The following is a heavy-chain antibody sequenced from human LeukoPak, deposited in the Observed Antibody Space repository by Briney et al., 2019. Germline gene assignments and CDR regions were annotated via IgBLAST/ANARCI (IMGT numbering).Heavy chain of an antibody. D-gene: IGHD3-16*02. J-gene: IGHJ3*02. CDR2: IYYSGST. V-gene: IGHV4-30-4*08. Sequence: SETLSLTCTVSGGSISSGGYYWSWIRQPPGKGLEWIGYIYYSGSTYYNPSLKSRVTISVDTSKNQFSLKLSSVTAADTAVYYCAGSLMITFGGVIAYDAFDIWGQGTMVTVSS. CDR3: AGSLMITFGGVIAYDAFDI. CDR1: GGSISSGGYY.